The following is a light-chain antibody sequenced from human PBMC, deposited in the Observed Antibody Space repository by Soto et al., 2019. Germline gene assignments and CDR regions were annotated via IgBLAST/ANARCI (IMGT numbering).Light chain of an antibody. CDR3: QEYCRSRT. CDR1: QSVSSSF. CDR2: AAS. J-gene: IGKJ1*01. V-gene: IGKV3-20*01. Sequence: SVLTQSNKPLSLSPGARATLASRASQSVSSSFLAWYQQRPGQAPRLLIYAASNTAPGIPDRFSGSGSGTDFTLTICRLEPEDFPVYYCQEYCRSRTVGQGTKVAIK.